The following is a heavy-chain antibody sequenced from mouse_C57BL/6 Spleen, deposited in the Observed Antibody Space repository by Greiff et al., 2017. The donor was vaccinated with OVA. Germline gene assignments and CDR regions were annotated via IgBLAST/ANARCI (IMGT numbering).Heavy chain of an antibody. V-gene: IGHV1-50*01. Sequence: VQLQQPGAELVKPGASVKLSCKASGYTFTSYWMQWVKQRPGRGLEWIGEIDPSGSCTNYNQKFKGKATLTVDTSSSTAYMQLSSLTSEDSAVYCCARRGHYGSGYGGYFDYWGQGTTLTVSS. J-gene: IGHJ2*01. CDR3: ARRGHYGSGYGGYFDY. CDR2: IDPSGSCT. CDR1: GYTFTSYW. D-gene: IGHD1-1*01.